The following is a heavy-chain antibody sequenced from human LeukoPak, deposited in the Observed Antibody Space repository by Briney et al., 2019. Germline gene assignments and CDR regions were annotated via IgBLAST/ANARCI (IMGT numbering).Heavy chain of an antibody. J-gene: IGHJ4*02. Sequence: SGTLSLTCGVSGGSICNTNWWTWVRPPPGKGLEWIGEVNLQGSTNYNPSLKSRVAISVDNSENHISLKLTSVTAADTAVYYCARGLSSRINKGRGVRPPCRGVFDYWGQGTLVTVSS. CDR1: GGSICNTNW. CDR2: VNLQGST. CDR3: ARGLSSRINKGRGVRPPCRGVFDY. V-gene: IGHV4-4*02. D-gene: IGHD3-10*01.